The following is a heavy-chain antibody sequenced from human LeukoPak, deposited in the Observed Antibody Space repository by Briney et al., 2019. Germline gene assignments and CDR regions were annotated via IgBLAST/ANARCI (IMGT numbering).Heavy chain of an antibody. CDR1: GFTFSSYA. CDR3: ARDHPYCSGGSCYTVFDY. J-gene: IGHJ4*02. CDR2: ISYHGSNK. D-gene: IGHD2-15*01. V-gene: IGHV3-30*04. Sequence: GGSLRLSCAASGFTFSSYAMHWVRQAPGKGLEWVAVISYHGSNKYYADSVKGRFTISRDNSKNTLYLQMNSLRAEDTAVYYCARDHPYCSGGSCYTVFDYWGQGTLVTVSS.